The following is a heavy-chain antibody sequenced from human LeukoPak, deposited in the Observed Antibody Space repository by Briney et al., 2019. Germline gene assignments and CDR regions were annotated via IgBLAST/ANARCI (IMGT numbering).Heavy chain of an antibody. CDR1: GYSISSGYS. D-gene: IGHD3-10*01. J-gene: IGHJ3*02. CDR2: IYHSGST. CDR3: ARTVLMVRGVIDAFDI. V-gene: IGHV4-38-2*02. Sequence: KPSETLSLTCTVSGYSISSGYSWGWIRQPPGKGLEWVGSIYHSGSTYYNPSLKSRVTISVGTSKNQFSLKLGSVTAADTAVYYCARTVLMVRGVIDAFDIWGQGTMVTVSS.